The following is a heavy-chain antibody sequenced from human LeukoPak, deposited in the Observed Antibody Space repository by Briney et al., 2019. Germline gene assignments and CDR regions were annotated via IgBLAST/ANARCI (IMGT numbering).Heavy chain of an antibody. CDR2: TYYRSKWYN. J-gene: IGHJ4*02. V-gene: IGHV6-1*01. CDR1: GDSVSSNSAA. D-gene: IGHD6-13*01. Sequence: SQTLSLTCAISGDSVSSNSAAWNWLRQSPSRGLEWLGRTYYRSKWYNDYAVSVRGRITVNPDTSRKQFSLHLSSVTPEDTAVYYCARSAGGTVDYWGQGTLVTVSS. CDR3: ARSAGGTVDY.